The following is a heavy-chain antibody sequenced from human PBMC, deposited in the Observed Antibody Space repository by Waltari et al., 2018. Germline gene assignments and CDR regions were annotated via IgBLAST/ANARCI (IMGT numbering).Heavy chain of an antibody. D-gene: IGHD6-13*01. CDR1: GFTFSSYW. Sequence: EVQLVESGGGLVQPGGSLRLSCAASGFTFSSYWMSWVRKAPVKGLEWVANIKQDGREKYYVDSVKGRSTISRDNAKNSLYLQMNSLRAEYTAVYYCASGKERAAAGTCDYWGQGTLVTVSS. J-gene: IGHJ4*02. V-gene: IGHV3-7*01. CDR3: ASGKERAAAGTCDY. CDR2: IKQDGREK.